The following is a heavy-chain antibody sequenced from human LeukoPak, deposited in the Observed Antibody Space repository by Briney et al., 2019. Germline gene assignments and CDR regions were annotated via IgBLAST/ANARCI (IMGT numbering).Heavy chain of an antibody. V-gene: IGHV3-53*01. CDR2: IYSGGST. J-gene: IGHJ6*03. CDR1: GSTVSSNY. D-gene: IGHD4-17*01. CDR3: ARVRYGDYRDYYYYYMDV. Sequence: AGGSLRLSCAASGSTVSSNYMSWVRQAPGKGLEWVSVIYSGGSTYYADSVKGRFTISRDNSKNTLYLQMNSLRAEDTAVYYCARVRYGDYRDYYYYYMDVWGKGTTVTVSS.